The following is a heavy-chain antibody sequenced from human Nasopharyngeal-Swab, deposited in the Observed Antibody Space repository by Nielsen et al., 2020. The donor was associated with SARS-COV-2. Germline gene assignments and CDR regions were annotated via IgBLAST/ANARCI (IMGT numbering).Heavy chain of an antibody. V-gene: IGHV1-69*13. Sequence: SSVNVSCKSSGGTFSSYAISWVRQAPGKGLEWMGGIIPIFGTANYAQKFQGRVTITAAESTSTAYMELSSLRSEDTAVYYCATNYVQRGVYYYDYGMDVWGQGTTVTVSS. D-gene: IGHD3-10*01. CDR2: IIPIFGTA. CDR3: ATNYVQRGVYYYDYGMDV. J-gene: IGHJ6*02. CDR1: GGTFSSYA.